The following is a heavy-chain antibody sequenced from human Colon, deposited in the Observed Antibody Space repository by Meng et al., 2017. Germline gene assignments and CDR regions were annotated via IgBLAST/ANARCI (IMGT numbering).Heavy chain of an antibody. J-gene: IGHJ6*02. CDR2: IIPIFGTA. Sequence: SVKVSCKASGGTFSSYAISWVRQAPGQGLEWMGGIIPIFGTANYAQKFQGRVTITTDESTSTAYMELSSLRSEDTAVYYCAAADLWSGSYYYYGMDVWGQGTTVTVAS. CDR3: AAADLWSGSYYYYGMDV. D-gene: IGHD3-3*01. CDR1: GGTFSSYA. V-gene: IGHV1-69*05.